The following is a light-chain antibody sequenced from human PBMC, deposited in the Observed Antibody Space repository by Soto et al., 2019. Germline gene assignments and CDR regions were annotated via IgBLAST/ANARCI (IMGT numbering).Light chain of an antibody. CDR3: HQSGSSPLT. V-gene: IGKV3-20*01. J-gene: IGKJ4*01. CDR2: GAS. Sequence: EIVLTQSPGTLSLSPGERATLSYRASQTVSSSYLTWYQQKPGQAPSLLIYGASSRATGIPDRFSGSGSGTDFTLTISRLEPEDFAVYYCHQSGSSPLTFGGGTKVEIK. CDR1: QTVSSSY.